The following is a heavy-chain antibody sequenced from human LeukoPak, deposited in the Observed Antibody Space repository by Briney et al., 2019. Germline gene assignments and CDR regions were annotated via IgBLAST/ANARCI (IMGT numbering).Heavy chain of an antibody. D-gene: IGHD1-26*01. CDR1: GYTFSGYY. CDR2: INLNSGGT. J-gene: IGHJ5*02. CDR3: ARDNSVGDYAWWFDP. V-gene: IGHV1-2*02. Sequence: ASVKVSCKASGYTFSGYYMHWVRQAPGQGLEWVGWINLNSGGTNYAQKFQGRVTMTRDLSTSTDYMELSSLRSDDTAVYFCARDNSVGDYAWWFDPWGQGTLVTVSS.